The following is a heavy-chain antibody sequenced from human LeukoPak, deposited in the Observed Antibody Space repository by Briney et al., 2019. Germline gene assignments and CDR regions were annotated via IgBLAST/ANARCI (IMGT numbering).Heavy chain of an antibody. CDR3: ARGGSGWSYYYYYAMDV. Sequence: GGSLRLSCAASGFTFSSYWMSWVRQAPGTGLEWVANIKQDGSEEYYVDSVRGRLTISRDNAKNSLYLQMNSLRAEDTAVYYCARGGSGWSYYYYYAMDVWGQGTTVTVSS. CDR2: IKQDGSEE. D-gene: IGHD6-19*01. J-gene: IGHJ6*02. V-gene: IGHV3-7*03. CDR1: GFTFSSYW.